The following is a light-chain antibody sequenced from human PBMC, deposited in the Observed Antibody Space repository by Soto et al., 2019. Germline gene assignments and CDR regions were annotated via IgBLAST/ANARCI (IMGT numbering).Light chain of an antibody. Sequence: DIVLTQSPGTLSLSPGERATLSCMASQSITNYFLAWYQQKPGQAPRLLIYGASYRATRIPDRFSGSGSGTDFTLTISRLEPEDFAVYYCHQYGSSPSTFGQGTKV. CDR2: GAS. CDR3: HQYGSSPST. CDR1: QSITNYF. V-gene: IGKV3-20*01. J-gene: IGKJ1*01.